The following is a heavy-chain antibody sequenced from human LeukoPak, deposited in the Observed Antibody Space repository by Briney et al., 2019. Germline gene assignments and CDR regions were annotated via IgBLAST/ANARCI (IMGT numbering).Heavy chain of an antibody. CDR3: ARETLVTTPAFDI. D-gene: IGHD4-17*01. CDR2: INPSGGST. V-gene: IGHV1-46*01. CDR1: GYTFTSYY. Sequence: GASVKVSCKASGYTFTSYYMYWVRQAPGQGLEWMGIINPSGGSTSYAQKFQGRVTMTRDTSTSTVYMELSSLRSEDTAVYYCARETLVTTPAFDIWGQGTMVTVSS. J-gene: IGHJ3*02.